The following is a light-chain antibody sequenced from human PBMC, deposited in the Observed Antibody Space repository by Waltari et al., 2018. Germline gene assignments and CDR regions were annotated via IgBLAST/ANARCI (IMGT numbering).Light chain of an antibody. Sequence: DIQMTQSPSSLSASVGDRVTITYQAGQQIDKFLNWFQPKPGEAPKLLIYDTSNLETGVPSRFSGDGFGTDFTLTITTLQPEDVATYYCQQYKAYPYTFGQGTELEIK. CDR2: DTS. J-gene: IGKJ2*01. V-gene: IGKV1-33*01. CDR3: QQYKAYPYT. CDR1: QQIDKF.